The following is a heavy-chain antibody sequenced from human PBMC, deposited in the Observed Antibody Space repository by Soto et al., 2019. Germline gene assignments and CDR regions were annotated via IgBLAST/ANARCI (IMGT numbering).Heavy chain of an antibody. CDR3: ARLGGYCSSTSCYGFYGMDV. CDR1: GGSISSGPYS. CDR2: FYYSEST. Sequence: SETLSLTCTVSGGSISSGPYSWGWIRQPPGEGLEWIGTFYYSESTYYNPSLEGRVTISVDTSKNQFSLKVSSVTVADTAVYYFARLGGYCSSTSCYGFYGMDVWGQGTTVTVSS. J-gene: IGHJ6*02. D-gene: IGHD2-2*01. V-gene: IGHV4-39*01.